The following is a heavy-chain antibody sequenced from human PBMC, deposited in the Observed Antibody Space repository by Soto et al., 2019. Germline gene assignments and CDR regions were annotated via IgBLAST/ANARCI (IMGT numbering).Heavy chain of an antibody. Sequence: PGESLKSSCNASGYAFTNYWISWVRQKPGQGLEWMGRIDPSDSRTKYSPSFDGHVTISIDKSISAAFLQWSSLRASDTAVYYCARRRGYSYDFDYWGQGTLVTVSS. CDR1: GYAFTNYW. V-gene: IGHV5-10-1*01. CDR2: IDPSDSRT. J-gene: IGHJ4*02. CDR3: ARRRGYSYDFDY. D-gene: IGHD5-18*01.